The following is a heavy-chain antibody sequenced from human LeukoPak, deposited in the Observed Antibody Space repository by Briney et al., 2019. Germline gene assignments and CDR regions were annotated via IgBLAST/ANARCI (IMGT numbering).Heavy chain of an antibody. D-gene: IGHD1-26*01. Sequence: PGGSLRLSCAASGFTFSSYWMSWVRQAPGKGLEWVANIKRDGSEKYYVDSVKGRFTISRDNAKNSLYLQMNSLRAEDTAVYYCARDQWQWLAQVGANFDYWGQGTLVTVSS. V-gene: IGHV3-7*01. CDR1: GFTFSSYW. J-gene: IGHJ4*02. CDR2: IKRDGSEK. CDR3: ARDQWQWLAQVGANFDY.